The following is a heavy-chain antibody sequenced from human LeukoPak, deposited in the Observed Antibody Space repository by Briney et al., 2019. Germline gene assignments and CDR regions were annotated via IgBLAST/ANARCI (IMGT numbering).Heavy chain of an antibody. J-gene: IGHJ5*02. D-gene: IGHD3-10*01. V-gene: IGHV1-18*04. Sequence: GASVKVSCKASGDTFINDYIHWVRQAPGQGLEWMGWISAYNGNTNYAQKLQGRVTMTTDTSTSTAYMELRSLRSDDTAVYYCARDGAPFNSWDVLLWFGELVPGRGNWFDPWGQGTLVTVSS. CDR2: ISAYNGNT. CDR3: ARDGAPFNSWDVLLWFGELVPGRGNWFDP. CDR1: GDTFINDY.